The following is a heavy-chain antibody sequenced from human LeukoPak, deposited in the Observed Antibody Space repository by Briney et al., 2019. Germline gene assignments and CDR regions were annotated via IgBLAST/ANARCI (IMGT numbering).Heavy chain of an antibody. CDR3: AVPTIYGVRAFDV. J-gene: IGHJ3*01. D-gene: IGHD2/OR15-2a*01. V-gene: IGHV3-43*02. CDR1: GITFEDYG. CDR2: IRGKGDKT. Sequence: GGSLRLSCVASGITFEDYGIHWVRQAPGKGLEWVSLIRGKGDKTYCVDSVKGRFTVSRDNSRHTVYLQMDSLRDEDTAFYYCAVPTIYGVRAFDVWGQGTMLMVSS.